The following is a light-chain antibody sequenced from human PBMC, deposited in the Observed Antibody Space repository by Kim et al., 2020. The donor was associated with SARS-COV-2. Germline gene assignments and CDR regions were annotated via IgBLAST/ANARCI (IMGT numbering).Light chain of an antibody. V-gene: IGKV3-20*01. CDR3: QQYGSSPSLT. J-gene: IGKJ4*01. Sequence: PGERATLSCRASQSVSSSYLAWYQQKPGQAPRLLIYGASSRATGIPDRFSGSGSGTDFTLTISRLEPEDFVVYYCQQYGSSPSLTFGGGTKVDIK. CDR1: QSVSSSY. CDR2: GAS.